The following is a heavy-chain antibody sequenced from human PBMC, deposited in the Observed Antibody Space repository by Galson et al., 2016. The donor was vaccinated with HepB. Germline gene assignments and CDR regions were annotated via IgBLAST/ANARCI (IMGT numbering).Heavy chain of an antibody. V-gene: IGHV4-61*02. CDR3: ARHGYGHTYGNNWFDP. Sequence: TLSLTCTVSGGSISTGNYYWSWIRQPAGKGLERIGRIYTSGSTNYSPSLNSRATISVDTSKNQLSLKLTSVTAADTAVYYCARHGYGHTYGNNWFDPWGQGTLVTVSS. CDR1: GGSISTGNYY. D-gene: IGHD5-18*01. CDR2: IYTSGST. J-gene: IGHJ5*02.